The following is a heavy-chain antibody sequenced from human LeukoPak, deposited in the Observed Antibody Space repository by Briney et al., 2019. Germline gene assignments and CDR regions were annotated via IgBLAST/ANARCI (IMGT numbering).Heavy chain of an antibody. CDR2: ISYDGSNK. V-gene: IGHV3-30*18. Sequence: GGSLRLSCAASGFTFSSYGMHWVRQAPGKGLEWVAVISYDGSNKYYADSVKGRFTISRDNSKNTLYLQTNSLRAEDTAVYYCAKGTIGGYSYGYLDYWGQGTLVTVSS. J-gene: IGHJ4*02. CDR3: AKGTIGGYSYGYLDY. CDR1: GFTFSSYG. D-gene: IGHD5-18*01.